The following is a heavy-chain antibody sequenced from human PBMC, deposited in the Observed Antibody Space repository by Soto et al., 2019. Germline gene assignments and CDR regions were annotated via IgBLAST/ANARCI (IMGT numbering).Heavy chain of an antibody. CDR2: ISWNSGNI. D-gene: IGHD1-26*01. CDR1: GLTVSSSY. Sequence: PGGSLRLSCAASGLTVSSSYMSWVRQAPGKGLQWVSSISWNSGNIGYADSVKGRFTISRDNAKNSLYLQMNSLRAEDTALYYCANHAGSPKPESYYYYGMDVWGQGTTVTVSS. CDR3: ANHAGSPKPESYYYYGMDV. J-gene: IGHJ6*02. V-gene: IGHV3-9*01.